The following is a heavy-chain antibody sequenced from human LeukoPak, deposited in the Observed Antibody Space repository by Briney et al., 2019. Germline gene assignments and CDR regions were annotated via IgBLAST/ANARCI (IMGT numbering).Heavy chain of an antibody. CDR3: ARALRFLEVDY. CDR1: GFTFSRYW. V-gene: IGHV3-74*01. Sequence: GGSLRLSCAASGFTFSRYWMQWVRQAPGKGLVWVSRINSDGSSTSYADSVKGRFTISRDNAKNTLYLQMNSLRAEDTAVYYCARALRFLEVDYWGQGTLVTVSS. CDR2: INSDGSST. D-gene: IGHD3-3*01. J-gene: IGHJ4*02.